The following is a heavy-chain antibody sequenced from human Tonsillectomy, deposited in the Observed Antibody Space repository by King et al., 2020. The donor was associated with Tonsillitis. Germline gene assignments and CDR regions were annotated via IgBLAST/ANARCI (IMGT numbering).Heavy chain of an antibody. V-gene: IGHV4-59*01. J-gene: IGHJ4*02. D-gene: IGHD3-22*01. CDR2: IYYSGST. CDR3: ARVKSPNRDSSGYYFYFDY. Sequence: VQLQESGPGLVKPSETMSLTCTVSGGSISSYYWSWIRQPPGKGLEWIGYIYYSGSTNYNPSLKSRVTISVDTSKNQFSLKLSSVTAADTAVYYCARVKSPNRDSSGYYFYFDYWGQGTLVTVSS. CDR1: GGSISSYY.